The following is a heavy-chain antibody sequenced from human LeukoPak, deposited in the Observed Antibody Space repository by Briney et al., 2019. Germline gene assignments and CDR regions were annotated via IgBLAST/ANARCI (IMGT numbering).Heavy chain of an antibody. CDR3: AKESSSGFYFDY. CDR1: GFTFDDYA. J-gene: IGHJ4*02. D-gene: IGHD6-19*01. Sequence: GRSLRLSCAASGFTFDDYAMHWVRQAPGKGLELVSGISWNSGSIGYADSVKGRFTISRDNAKNSLYLQMNSLRAEDMALYYCAKESSSGFYFDYWGQGTLVTVSS. V-gene: IGHV3-9*03. CDR2: ISWNSGSI.